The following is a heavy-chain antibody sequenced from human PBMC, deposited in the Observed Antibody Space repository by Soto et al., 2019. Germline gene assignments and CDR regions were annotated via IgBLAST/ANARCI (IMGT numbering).Heavy chain of an antibody. CDR2: IYYSGST. V-gene: IGHV4-39*01. J-gene: IGHJ3*02. CDR3: ARGYLSGGGAFDI. CDR1: GGSISSSSYY. D-gene: IGHD3-10*01. Sequence: QLQLQESGPGLVKPSETLSLTCTVSGGSISSSSYYWGWIRQPPGKGLEWIGSIYYSGSTYYNPSLKSRVTISVDTSKNQFSLKLSSVTAADTAVYYCARGYLSGGGAFDIWGQGTMVTVSS.